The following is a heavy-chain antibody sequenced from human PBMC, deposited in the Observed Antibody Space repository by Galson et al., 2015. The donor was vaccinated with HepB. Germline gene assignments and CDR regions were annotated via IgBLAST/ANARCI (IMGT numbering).Heavy chain of an antibody. Sequence: SLRLSCAAPGFTFSTYSMNWVRQAPGKGLEWVSSISSSSSYIYYADSVKGRFTISRDNAKNSLYLQMNSLRAEDTAVYYCARDLRRPRDTWIQLWVLYGVDVWGPGTTVTVSS. CDR1: GFTFSTYS. J-gene: IGHJ6*02. CDR2: ISSSSSYI. V-gene: IGHV3-21*01. CDR3: ARDLRRPRDTWIQLWVLYGVDV. D-gene: IGHD5-18*01.